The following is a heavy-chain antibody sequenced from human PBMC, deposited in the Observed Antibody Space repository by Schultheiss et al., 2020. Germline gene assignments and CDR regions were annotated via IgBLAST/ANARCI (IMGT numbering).Heavy chain of an antibody. V-gene: IGHV1-8*02. CDR3: ARGEAYDFWSGYPNYYYYYGMDV. CDR1: GGTFSSYA. J-gene: IGHJ6*02. CDR2: MNPNSGNT. Sequence: VKVSCKASGGTFSSYAISWVRQAPGQGLEWMGWMNPNSGNTGYAQKFQGRVTMTRNTSISTAYMELSSLRSEDTAVYYCARGEAYDFWSGYPNYYYYYGMDVWGQGTTVTVSS. D-gene: IGHD3-3*01.